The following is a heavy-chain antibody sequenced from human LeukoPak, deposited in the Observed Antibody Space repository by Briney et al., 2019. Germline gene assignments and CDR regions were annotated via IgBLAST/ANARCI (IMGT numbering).Heavy chain of an antibody. CDR2: IYYSGST. CDR3: ARDRYGQRIFVY. V-gene: IGHV4-30-4*01. Sequence: PSETLSLTCTVSGGSISSGGYYWSWIRQPPGKGLEWIGYIYYSGSTYYNPSLKSRLTISLDTSKNQFSLKLSSVTAADTAVYYCARDRYGQRIFVYWGQGTLVTVSS. D-gene: IGHD3-16*02. J-gene: IGHJ4*02. CDR1: GGSISSGGYY.